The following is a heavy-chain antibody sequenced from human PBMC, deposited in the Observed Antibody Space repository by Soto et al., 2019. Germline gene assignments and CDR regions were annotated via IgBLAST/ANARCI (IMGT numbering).Heavy chain of an antibody. CDR1: GDSISSYY. J-gene: IGHJ4*02. D-gene: IGHD3-10*01. Sequence: SETLSLTCTVSGDSISSYYWSWIRQPPGKGLEWIGYIYSSATTNYNPSLKSRVTISVDTSKNQFSLNLSSVTAADTAVYYCARGGYYGPVWGQGTLVTVSS. V-gene: IGHV4-59*08. CDR2: IYSSATT. CDR3: ARGGYYGPV.